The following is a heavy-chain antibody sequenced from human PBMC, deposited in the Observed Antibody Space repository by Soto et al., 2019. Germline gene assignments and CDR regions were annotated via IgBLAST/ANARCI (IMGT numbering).Heavy chain of an antibody. Sequence: QVELVQSGAEVKEPGSSVKVSCQASEDTFRNYAISWVRQAPGQGLEWMGGIIPIFGTANYAQKFQGRVTITADTSANTVYLELSSLRSEVTAVYYCVSTKYDSSAYYYWYLGLWGRGTLVTVSS. CDR1: EDTFRNYA. D-gene: IGHD3-22*01. CDR2: IIPIFGTA. J-gene: IGHJ2*01. V-gene: IGHV1-69*06. CDR3: VSTKYDSSAYYYWYLGL.